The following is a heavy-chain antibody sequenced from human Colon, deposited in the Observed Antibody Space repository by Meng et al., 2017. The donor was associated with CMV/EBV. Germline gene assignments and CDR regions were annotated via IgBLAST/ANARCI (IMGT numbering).Heavy chain of an antibody. CDR2: IYHSGST. D-gene: IGHD3-22*01. CDR3: ARDRPMTPEIDY. Sequence: ESLRLSCTVSGYSISSGYYWGWIRQPPGKGLEWIGSIYHSGSTYYNPSLKSRVTISVDTSKNQFSLKLSSVTAADTAVYYCARDRPMTPEIDYWGQGTLVTVSS. V-gene: IGHV4-38-2*02. CDR1: GYSISSGYY. J-gene: IGHJ4*02.